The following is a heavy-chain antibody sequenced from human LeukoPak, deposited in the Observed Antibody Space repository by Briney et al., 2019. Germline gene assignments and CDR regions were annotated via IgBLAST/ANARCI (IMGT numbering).Heavy chain of an antibody. CDR1: GGSISSSSYY. V-gene: IGHV4-39*07. CDR2: IYYSGST. CDR3: ARDGANYHYYYMDV. D-gene: IGHD3-16*01. J-gene: IGHJ6*03. Sequence: SETLSLTCTVSGGSISSSSYYWGWIRQPPGKGLEWIGSIYYSGSTYYNPSLKSRVTISVDTSKNQFSLKLSSVTAADTAVYYCARDGANYHYYYMDVWGKGTTVTVSS.